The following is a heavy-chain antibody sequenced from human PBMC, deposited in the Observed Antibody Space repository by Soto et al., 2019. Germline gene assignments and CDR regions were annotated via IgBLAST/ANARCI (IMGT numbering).Heavy chain of an antibody. V-gene: IGHV1-3*01. J-gene: IGHJ5*02. D-gene: IGHD6-19*01. CDR3: ARDGVPSYSSGWYVGWFDP. Sequence: QVQLVQSGAEVKKPGASVKVSCKASGYTFTSYAMHWVRQAPGQRLEWMGWINAGNGNTKYSQKFQGRVTITRDTSASTAYMELSSLRSEDTAVYYCARDGVPSYSSGWYVGWFDPWGQGTLVTVSS. CDR2: INAGNGNT. CDR1: GYTFTSYA.